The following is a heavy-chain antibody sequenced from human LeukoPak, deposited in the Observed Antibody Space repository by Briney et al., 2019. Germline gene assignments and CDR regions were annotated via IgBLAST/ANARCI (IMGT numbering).Heavy chain of an antibody. V-gene: IGHV1-69*10. CDR2: IIPILGTA. Sequence: SAKVSCKASGGTFNSYGIIWVRQAPGQGLEWMGGIIPILGTANYAQKFQGRVTISADKSTSTAYMELSSLRSDDTAVYYCARRNSITMVRVLDVWGKGTTVTVSS. D-gene: IGHD3-10*01. CDR1: GGTFNSYG. CDR3: ARRNSITMVRVLDV. J-gene: IGHJ6*04.